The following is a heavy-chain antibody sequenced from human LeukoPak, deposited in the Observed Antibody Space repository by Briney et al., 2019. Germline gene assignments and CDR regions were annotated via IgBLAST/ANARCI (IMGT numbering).Heavy chain of an antibody. CDR1: GFTFSNYG. CDR2: IWYEGTNK. CDR3: ARQGGLGNYATGSWFDP. V-gene: IGHV3-33*01. J-gene: IGHJ5*02. Sequence: GGSLRLSCAGSGFTFSNYGMHWVRQAPGKWLEWVAVIWYEGTNKYYADSVKGRFTISRDNSKNTLYLQMDSLRAEDTAMYYCARQGGLGNYATGSWFDPWGQGTLVTVSS. D-gene: IGHD1-7*01.